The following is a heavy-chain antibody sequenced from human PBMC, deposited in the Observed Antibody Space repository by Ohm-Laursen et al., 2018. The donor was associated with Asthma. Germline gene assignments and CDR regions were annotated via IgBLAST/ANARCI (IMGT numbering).Heavy chain of an antibody. D-gene: IGHD1-26*01. Sequence: SLRLSCSASGYTLRRYSIHWVRQAPGKGLEWLSYISPSGGDISYADSVKGRFTVSRDNSKKSLYLQLSSLRAEDTAVYYCARHTRLLSLWGQGTLVTVSS. J-gene: IGHJ4*02. CDR3: ARHTRLLSL. CDR1: GYTLRRYS. CDR2: ISPSGGDI. V-gene: IGHV3-21*05.